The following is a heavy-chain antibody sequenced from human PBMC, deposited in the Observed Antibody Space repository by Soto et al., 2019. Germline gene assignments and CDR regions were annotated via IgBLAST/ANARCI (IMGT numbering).Heavy chain of an antibody. CDR3: ANYYSSGWPFDY. V-gene: IGHV3-23*01. D-gene: IGHD6-19*01. Sequence: VGSLRLSCAASGFTFSSYAMSWVRQAPGKGLEWVSAISGSGGSTYYADSVKGRFTISRDNSKNTLYLQMNSLRAEDTAVYYCANYYSSGWPFDYWGQGTLVTVSS. J-gene: IGHJ4*02. CDR1: GFTFSSYA. CDR2: ISGSGGST.